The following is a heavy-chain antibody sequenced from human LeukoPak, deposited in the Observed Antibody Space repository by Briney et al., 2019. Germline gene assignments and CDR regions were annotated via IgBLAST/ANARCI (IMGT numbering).Heavy chain of an antibody. Sequence: SVKVSCKASGGTFSSYAISWVRQAPGQGLEWMGGIIPIFGTANYAQKFRGRVTITADESTSTAYMELSSLRSEDTAVYYCARDVGYSYVFDYWGQGTLVTVSS. CDR3: ARDVGYSYVFDY. V-gene: IGHV1-69*13. CDR2: IIPIFGTA. J-gene: IGHJ4*02. D-gene: IGHD5-18*01. CDR1: GGTFSSYA.